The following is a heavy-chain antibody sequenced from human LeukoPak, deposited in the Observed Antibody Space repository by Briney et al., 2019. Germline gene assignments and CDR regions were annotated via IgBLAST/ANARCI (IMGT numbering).Heavy chain of an antibody. J-gene: IGHJ4*02. CDR3: AKVVTVNYFDY. CDR2: ISGSGGST. D-gene: IGHD4-23*01. Sequence: GGSLRLSCAASGFTFSSSAMSWVRQVPGKGLEWVSVISGSGGSTYYADSVKGRFTISRDNSKNTLYLQMNSLRAEDTAVYYCAKVVTVNYFDYWGQGTLVTVSS. CDR1: GFTFSSSA. V-gene: IGHV3-23*01.